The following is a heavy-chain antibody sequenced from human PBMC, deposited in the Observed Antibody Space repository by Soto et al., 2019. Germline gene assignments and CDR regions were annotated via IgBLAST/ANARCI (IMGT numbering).Heavy chain of an antibody. D-gene: IGHD3-9*01. CDR2: INDRGSI. Sequence: QVQLQQWGAGPLRPLETLSLTCGVSGGSFSGYYWAWIRQSPGKGLEWIGEINDRGSINYNPSLKSRVSISVDTSKNHYSLNLRSVTAADTAVYYCARERHDILTWPPWVWYFDLWGRGTLVTVSS. CDR3: ARERHDILTWPPWVWYFDL. V-gene: IGHV4-34*01. J-gene: IGHJ2*01. CDR1: GGSFSGYY.